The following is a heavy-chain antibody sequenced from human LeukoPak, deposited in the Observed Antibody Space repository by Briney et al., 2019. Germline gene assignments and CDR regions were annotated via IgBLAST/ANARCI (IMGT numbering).Heavy chain of an antibody. J-gene: IGHJ6*02. CDR3: TTDFGYCSSTSCYEGYYYYGMDV. CDR2: IKSKTDGGTT. CDR1: GFTFSSYS. Sequence: GGSLRLSCEASGFTFSSYSMHWVRQAPGKGLEWVGRIKSKTDGGTTDYAAPVKGRFTISRDDSKNTLYLQMNSLKTEDTAVYYCTTDFGYCSSTSCYEGYYYYGMDVWGQGTTVTVSS. D-gene: IGHD2-2*01. V-gene: IGHV3-15*01.